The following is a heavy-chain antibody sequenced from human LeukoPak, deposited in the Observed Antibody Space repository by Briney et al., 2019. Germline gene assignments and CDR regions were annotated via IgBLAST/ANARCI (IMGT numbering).Heavy chain of an antibody. J-gene: IGHJ4*02. CDR1: AFTFNNYW. V-gene: IGHV3-74*01. D-gene: IGHD6-19*01. Sequence: PGGSLRLSCVASAFTFNNYWMHWVRQAPGKGLVWVSRIKGDGSSTNYADSVRGRFTISRDNSKNTLYLQMNSLRVEDTAMYYCAKAGTQQWLLFVGVYWGQGALVTVSS. CDR3: AKAGTQQWLLFVGVY. CDR2: IKGDGSST.